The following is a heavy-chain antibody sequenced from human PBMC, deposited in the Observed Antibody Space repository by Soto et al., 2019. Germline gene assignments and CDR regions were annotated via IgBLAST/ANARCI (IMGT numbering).Heavy chain of an antibody. Sequence: QVQLQESGPGLVKPSQTLSLTCAVSGGSLSSGSSYWTWIRQHPGKGLEWIGNIFYSGSTYYNPSLKSRVSISVDTSKNQFSLELSSVTAADTAVYYCARDRAMKECDPWGQGILVTVSS. CDR1: GGSLSSGSSY. V-gene: IGHV4-31*11. J-gene: IGHJ5*02. CDR3: ARDRAMKECDP. CDR2: IFYSGST. D-gene: IGHD3-3*01.